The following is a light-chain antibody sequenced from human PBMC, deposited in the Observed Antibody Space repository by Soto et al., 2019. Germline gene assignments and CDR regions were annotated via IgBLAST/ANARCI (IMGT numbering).Light chain of an antibody. J-gene: IGKJ5*01. Sequence: LSCRASQSVSSDLAWYQQKPGQAPRLLIYGASTRATGIPARFSGSGSGTDITLTSSLLNPEDFPVHYCQQRSNWQVTSGQGTRLEIK. CDR3: QQRSNWQVT. V-gene: IGKV3-11*01. CDR2: GAS. CDR1: QSVSSD.